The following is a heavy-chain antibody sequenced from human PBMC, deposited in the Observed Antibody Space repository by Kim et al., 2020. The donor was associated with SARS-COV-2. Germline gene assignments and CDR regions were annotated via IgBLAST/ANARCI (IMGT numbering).Heavy chain of an antibody. J-gene: IGHJ4*02. CDR2: IIPIFGTA. D-gene: IGHD1-26*01. V-gene: IGHV1-69*13. CDR1: GGTFSSYA. CDR3: AARRRGATAAPLPY. Sequence: SVKVSCKASGGTFSSYAISWVRQAPGQGLEWMGGIIPIFGTANYAQKFQGRVTITADESTSTAYMALSSLRSEDTAVYYCAARRRGATAAPLPYWGQGTLVTVSS.